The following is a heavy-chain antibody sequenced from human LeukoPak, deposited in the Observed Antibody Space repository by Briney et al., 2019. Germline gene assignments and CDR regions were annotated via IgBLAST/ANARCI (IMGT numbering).Heavy chain of an antibody. CDR2: ISYSGST. J-gene: IGHJ4*02. Sequence: SETLSLTCTVSGGSISSYYWSWVRQPPGKGLEWIGYISYSGSTNYNPSLKSRVTMSVDTSKNQFSLKLSSVTAADTAVYYCARPRTEYSSSSRFDYWGQGTLVTVSS. D-gene: IGHD6-6*01. V-gene: IGHV4-59*08. CDR3: ARPRTEYSSSSRFDY. CDR1: GGSISSYY.